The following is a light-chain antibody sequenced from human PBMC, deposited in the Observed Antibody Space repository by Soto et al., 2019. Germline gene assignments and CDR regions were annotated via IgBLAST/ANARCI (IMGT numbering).Light chain of an antibody. CDR3: CSFAGYGIWV. Sequence: QSALTQPASVSGSPGQSITISCTGTSSDVGGYNLVSWYQNHPGKAPKLMIYEGSKRPSGISNRFSGSKSGNTASLTISGLQAEDEADFYCCSFAGYGIWVFGGGTKLTVL. J-gene: IGLJ3*02. CDR2: EGS. V-gene: IGLV2-23*01. CDR1: SSDVGGYNL.